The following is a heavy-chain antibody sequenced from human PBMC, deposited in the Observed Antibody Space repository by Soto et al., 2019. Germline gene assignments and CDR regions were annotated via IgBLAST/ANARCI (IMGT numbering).Heavy chain of an antibody. CDR1: GFTFSSYA. V-gene: IGHV3-23*01. Sequence: GGSLRLSCAASGFTFSSYAMSWVRQAPGKGLEWVSAISGSGGSTYYADSVKGRFTISRDNSKNTLYLQMNSLRAEDTAVYYCAKGGGRVRGVTRYYYYYMDVWGKGTTVTVSS. D-gene: IGHD3-10*01. CDR3: AKGGGRVRGVTRYYYYYMDV. J-gene: IGHJ6*03. CDR2: ISGSGGST.